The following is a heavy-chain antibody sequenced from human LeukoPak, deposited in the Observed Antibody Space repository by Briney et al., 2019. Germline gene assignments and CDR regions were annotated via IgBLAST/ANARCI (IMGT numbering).Heavy chain of an antibody. Sequence: ASVKVSCKASGYTFTGYYLHWVRQAPGQGLEWMGWINPIIGATEYAQKLQGRVTMTRDTSVNTAYMELTRLRSDDTAVYYCARAYIVGSFYYFDQWGQGTLVTVSS. CDR1: GYTFTGYY. CDR2: INPIIGAT. V-gene: IGHV1-2*02. D-gene: IGHD1-26*01. CDR3: ARAYIVGSFYYFDQ. J-gene: IGHJ4*02.